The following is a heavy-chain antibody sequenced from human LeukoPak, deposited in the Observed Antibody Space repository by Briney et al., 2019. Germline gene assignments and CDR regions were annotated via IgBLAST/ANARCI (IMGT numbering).Heavy chain of an antibody. CDR2: IRYNGDTT. CDR1: GFNFGGYG. V-gene: IGHV3-30*02. D-gene: IGHD6-19*01. Sequence: GGSVRLSCAASGFNFGGYGMHWVRQAPGKGLEWVAYIRYNGDTTHYADSVQGRFTISRDNSKKTVYLQMNSLRAEDTAVYYCARGSSSGYLRVKLDSWGQGTLVTVSS. CDR3: ARGSSSGYLRVKLDS. J-gene: IGHJ4*02.